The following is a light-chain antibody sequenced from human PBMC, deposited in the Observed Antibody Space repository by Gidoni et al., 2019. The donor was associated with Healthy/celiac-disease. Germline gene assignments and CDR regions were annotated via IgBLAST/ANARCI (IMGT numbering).Light chain of an antibody. CDR1: QSVSNY. Sequence: VLTQSPSTLYLSPGERATLSCRASQSVSNYLAWYQQKPGQVPRLLIYAASNRASGIPFRFSGSGSGTDFTLTISSLEPEDVAVYYCQQRSNWPITFGPGTKLDIK. J-gene: IGKJ3*01. CDR3: QQRSNWPIT. V-gene: IGKV3-11*01. CDR2: AAS.